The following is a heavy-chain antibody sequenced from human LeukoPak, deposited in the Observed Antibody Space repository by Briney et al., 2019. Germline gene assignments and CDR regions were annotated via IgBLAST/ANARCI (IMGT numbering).Heavy chain of an antibody. CDR2: MNPNSGNT. V-gene: IGHV1-8*01. Sequence: ASVKVSCKASGYTFTSYDINWVRQATGQGLEWMGWMNPNSGNTGYAQKFQGRVTMTTDTSTSTAYMELRSLRSDDTAVYYCARDRMVRGVLSEYYYMDVWGKGTTVTISS. CDR1: GYTFTSYD. D-gene: IGHD3-10*01. J-gene: IGHJ6*03. CDR3: ARDRMVRGVLSEYYYMDV.